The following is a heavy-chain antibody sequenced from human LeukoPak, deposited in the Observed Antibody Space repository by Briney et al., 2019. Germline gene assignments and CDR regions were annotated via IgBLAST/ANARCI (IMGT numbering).Heavy chain of an antibody. CDR2: ISGSSRYI. V-gene: IGHV3-21*01. J-gene: IGHJ4*02. Sequence: PGGSLRLSCAASGFTFSSFSMDCVRQAPGKGLEWVSSISGSSRYIYYADSVKGRFTISRDNAKNSLYLQMNSLRADDTAVYYCAREVGRSAALWGQGTLVTVSS. CDR1: GFTFSSFS. D-gene: IGHD6-13*01. CDR3: AREVGRSAAL.